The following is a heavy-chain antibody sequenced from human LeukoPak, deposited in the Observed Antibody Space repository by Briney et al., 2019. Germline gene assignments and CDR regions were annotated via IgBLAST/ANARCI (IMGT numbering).Heavy chain of an antibody. V-gene: IGHV6-1*01. J-gene: IGHJ6*02. CDR1: GDCVSSNSAT. CDR2: AYYRSNWYS. Sequence: SQTLSLTCAISGDCVSSNSATWNWIRQSPSRGLEWLGRAYYRSNWYSDYALSVKSRITINPDTSKNQFSLQLDSVTPEDTAMYYCARGYYGSGRHGMDVWGQGTTVTVSS. D-gene: IGHD3-10*01. CDR3: ARGYYGSGRHGMDV.